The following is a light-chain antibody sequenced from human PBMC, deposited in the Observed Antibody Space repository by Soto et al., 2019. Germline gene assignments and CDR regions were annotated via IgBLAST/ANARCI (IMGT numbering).Light chain of an antibody. CDR2: GTS. V-gene: IGKV3-20*01. CDR3: QRYGTSALT. J-gene: IGKJ4*01. Sequence: VLTQSPGTLSVSPGERATLSCRASQSVYSSYLVWYQQRPGQPHRLIIYGTSIRAAGIPDRFSGSGSGTDFLLTIYSVGPEDSAVYYCQRYGTSALTFGGGTRVEIK. CDR1: QSVYSSY.